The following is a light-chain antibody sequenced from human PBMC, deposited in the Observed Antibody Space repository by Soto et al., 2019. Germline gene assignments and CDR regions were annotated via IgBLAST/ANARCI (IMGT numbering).Light chain of an antibody. Sequence: DIQMTQSPSTLSASVGDRVSITCRASQSLNSWLAWYQQKPGKAPKLLIYKASTLESGVPSRFSGSGSGTEFTITIRSLQPDDYSTYYCQQYTTYSFGQGTKLEIK. CDR3: QQYTTYS. J-gene: IGKJ2*01. CDR2: KAS. CDR1: QSLNSW. V-gene: IGKV1-5*03.